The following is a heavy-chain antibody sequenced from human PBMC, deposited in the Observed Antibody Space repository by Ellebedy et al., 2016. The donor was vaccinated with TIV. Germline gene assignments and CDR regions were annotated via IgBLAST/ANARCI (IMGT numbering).Heavy chain of an antibody. CDR3: ARNRLIGGASSGWTPGWFDP. V-gene: IGHV4-59*01. J-gene: IGHJ5*02. CDR2: IYFTGKT. D-gene: IGHD6-19*01. CDR1: GGPISSDY. Sequence: MPSETLSLPCTVSGGPISSDYWSWLRQPPGKDLEWIGYIYFTGKTKYNPSLKGRIHISLDTAKNRFSLKLNSVTAADTAVYYCARNRLIGGASSGWTPGWFDPWGQGTLVTVSS.